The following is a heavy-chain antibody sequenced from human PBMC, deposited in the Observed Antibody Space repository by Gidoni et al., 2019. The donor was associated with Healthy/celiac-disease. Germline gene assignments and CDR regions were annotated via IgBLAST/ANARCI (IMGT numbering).Heavy chain of an antibody. D-gene: IGHD3-9*01. CDR2: SSGSGGRT. Sequence: EVQLLESGGGLVQPGGSLRLSCAASGFTFSSYAMSWVRQAPGKGLEWGAASSGSGGRTDYAESVKGRFTISRDNSKNTLYLQMNSLRAEDTAVYYCVGGGILTGYLDYYYYYYMDVWGKGTTVTVSS. J-gene: IGHJ6*03. CDR3: VGGGILTGYLDYYYYYYMDV. CDR1: GFTFSSYA. V-gene: IGHV3-23*01.